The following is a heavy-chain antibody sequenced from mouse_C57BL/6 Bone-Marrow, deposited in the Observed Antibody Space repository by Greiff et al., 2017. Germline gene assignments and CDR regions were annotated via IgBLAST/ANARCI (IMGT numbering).Heavy chain of an antibody. V-gene: IGHV1-62-2*01. CDR2: FYPGSGSI. CDR1: GYTFTEYT. Sequence: QVQLQQSGAELVKPGASVKLSCKASGYTFTEYTIHWVKQRSGQGLEWIGWFYPGSGSIKYNEKFKDKATLTAAKSSSTVYMELSRLTSEDSAVYFCARHEEGGGYYVYAMDYWGQGTSVTVSS. D-gene: IGHD2-3*01. J-gene: IGHJ4*01. CDR3: ARHEEGGGYYVYAMDY.